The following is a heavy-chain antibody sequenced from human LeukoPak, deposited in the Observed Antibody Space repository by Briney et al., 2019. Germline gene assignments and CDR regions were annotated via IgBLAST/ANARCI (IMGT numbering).Heavy chain of an antibody. CDR3: ARELIAAAGTRGEP. CDR2: IWYDGSNK. D-gene: IGHD6-13*01. J-gene: IGHJ5*02. Sequence: GGSLRLPCAASAFTFSSYGMHWVRQAPGRGLEWVAVIWYDGSNKYYADSVKGRFTISRDNSKNTLYLQMNSLRAEDTTVHYCARELIAAAGTRGEPWGEGTLVTVSS. CDR1: AFTFSSYG. V-gene: IGHV3-33*01.